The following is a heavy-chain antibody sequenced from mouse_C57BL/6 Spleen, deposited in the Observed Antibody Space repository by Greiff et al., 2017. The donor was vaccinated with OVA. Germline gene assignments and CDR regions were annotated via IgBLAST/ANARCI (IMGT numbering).Heavy chain of an antibody. CDR3: ATTAQATCWFAY. CDR1: GYTFTSYW. Sequence: QVQLQQPGAELVKPGASVKMSCKASGYTFTSYWITWVKQRPGQGLEWIGDIYPGSGSTNYNEKFKSKATLTVDTSSSTAYMQLSSLTSEDSAVYYCATTAQATCWFAYWGQGTLVTVSA. CDR2: IYPGSGST. D-gene: IGHD3-2*02. V-gene: IGHV1-55*01. J-gene: IGHJ3*01.